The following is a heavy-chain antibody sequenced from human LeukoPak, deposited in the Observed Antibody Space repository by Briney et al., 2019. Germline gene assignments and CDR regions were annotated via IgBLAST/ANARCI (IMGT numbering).Heavy chain of an antibody. J-gene: IGHJ4*02. Sequence: PGGSLRLSCTASGITFSSYAMSWVRQAPGKGLEWVSGISGSGGTTYYADSVKGRFTISRDNSKNTLYLQMNSLRAEDTAVYYCARGYGDYCGQRALVTVSS. CDR2: ISGSGGTT. D-gene: IGHD3-16*01. V-gene: IGHV3-23*01. CDR3: ARGYGDY. CDR1: GITFSSYA.